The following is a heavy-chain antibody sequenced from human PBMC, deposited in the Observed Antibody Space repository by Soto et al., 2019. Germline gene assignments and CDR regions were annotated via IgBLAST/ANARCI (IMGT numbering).Heavy chain of an antibody. CDR2: ISFEGYNK. Sequence: GGSLRLSCAASGFSFRSYALHWVRQAPGKGLEWVAVISFEGYNKYYADSVRGRFTISRDNSKNTLYLQMSSLRVDDTAVYYCARDFCPVPTCYDLWGQGGLVTVSS. J-gene: IGHJ4*02. V-gene: IGHV3-30-3*01. D-gene: IGHD2-2*01. CDR3: ARDFCPVPTCYDL. CDR1: GFSFRSYA.